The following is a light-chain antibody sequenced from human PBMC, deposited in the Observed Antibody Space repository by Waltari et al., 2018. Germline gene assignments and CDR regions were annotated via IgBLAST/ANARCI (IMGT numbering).Light chain of an antibody. V-gene: IGLV2-14*03. Sequence: QSALTQPASVSGSPGQSITISCTGTSSDIGAYNFVSWYQKHPGKAPKVRIYDVNNRPAGVASRFACSKSGNTASLTIAGLQAEDEADYYCSSDTTGSTRDVFGSGTKVTVL. CDR2: DVN. CDR3: SSDTTGSTRDV. J-gene: IGLJ1*01. CDR1: SSDIGAYNF.